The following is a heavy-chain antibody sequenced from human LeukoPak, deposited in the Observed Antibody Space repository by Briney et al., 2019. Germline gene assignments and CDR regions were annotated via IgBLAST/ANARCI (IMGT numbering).Heavy chain of an antibody. D-gene: IGHD3-9*01. CDR1: GFTFSNAW. Sequence: GGSLRLSCAASGFTFSNAWMSWVRQAPGKGLEWVGRIKSKTDGGTTDYAAPVKGRFTISRDDSKNTLYLQMNSLKTEDTAVYYCTTGPHYDILTGYPHPDYWGQGTLVTVSS. V-gene: IGHV3-15*01. J-gene: IGHJ4*02. CDR2: IKSKTDGGTT. CDR3: TTGPHYDILTGYPHPDY.